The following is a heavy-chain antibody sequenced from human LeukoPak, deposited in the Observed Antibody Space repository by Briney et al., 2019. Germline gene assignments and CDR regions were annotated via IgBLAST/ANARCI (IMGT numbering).Heavy chain of an antibody. D-gene: IGHD3-22*01. CDR2: IKQDGSEK. J-gene: IGHJ5*02. Sequence: PGGSLRLSCAASGFTFSSYWMSWVRQAPGKGLEWVANIKQDGSEKYYVDSVKGRFTISRDNAKNSLYLQMNSLRAEDTAVYYCARVSADYYDSSGFDPWGQGILVTVSS. V-gene: IGHV3-7*01. CDR3: ARVSADYYDSSGFDP. CDR1: GFTFSSYW.